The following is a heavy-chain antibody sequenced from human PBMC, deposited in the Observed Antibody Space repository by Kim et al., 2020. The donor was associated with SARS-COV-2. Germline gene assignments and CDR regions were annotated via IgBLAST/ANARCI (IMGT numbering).Heavy chain of an antibody. J-gene: IGHJ3*02. D-gene: IGHD5-12*01. CDR1: GFTFSSYA. V-gene: IGHV3-30*04. Sequence: GGSLRLSCAASGFTFSSYAMHWVRQAPGKGLEWVAVISYDGSNKYYADSVKGRFTISRDNSKNTLYLQMNSLRAEDTAVYYCARGPQDGYNDAFDIWGQG. CDR2: ISYDGSNK. CDR3: ARGPQDGYNDAFDI.